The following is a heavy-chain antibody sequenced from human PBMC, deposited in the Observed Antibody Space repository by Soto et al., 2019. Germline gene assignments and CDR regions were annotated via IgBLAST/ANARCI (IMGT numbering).Heavy chain of an antibody. Sequence: QVQLVKSGGGVVQPGRSLRLSCAASGFTFSSYGMHWVRQAPGKGLEWVAVIWYDGSNKYYADSVKGRFTISRDNSKNTLYLQMNSLRAEDTAVYYCARAIIPRYSSSWYGPDYYGMDVWGQGTTVTVSS. D-gene: IGHD6-13*01. V-gene: IGHV3-33*01. CDR2: IWYDGSNK. CDR3: ARAIIPRYSSSWYGPDYYGMDV. J-gene: IGHJ6*02. CDR1: GFTFSSYG.